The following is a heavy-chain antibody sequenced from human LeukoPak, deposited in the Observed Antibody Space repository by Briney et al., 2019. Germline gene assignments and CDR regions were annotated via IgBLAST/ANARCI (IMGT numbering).Heavy chain of an antibody. CDR2: ISYDGSNK. Sequence: GRSLRLSCAASGFTFSSYAIHWVRQAPGKGLEWVAVISYDGSNKYYADSVKGRFTISRDNSKNTLYLQMNSLRAEDTAVYYCARDRRDWNYLSRWFDPWGQGTLVTVSS. CDR1: GFTFSSYA. V-gene: IGHV3-30-3*01. CDR3: ARDRRDWNYLSRWFDP. D-gene: IGHD1-7*01. J-gene: IGHJ5*02.